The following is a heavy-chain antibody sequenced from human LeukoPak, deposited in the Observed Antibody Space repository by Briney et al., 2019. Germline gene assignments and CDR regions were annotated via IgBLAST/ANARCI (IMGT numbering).Heavy chain of an antibody. CDR1: GFTFSSYG. CDR2: IRYDGSNK. J-gene: IGHJ4*02. D-gene: IGHD3-22*01. Sequence: PGGSLRLSCAASGFTFSSYGMHWVRQAPGKGLEWVAFIRYDGSNKYYADSVKGRFTISRDNSKNTLYLQMNSLRAEDTAVYYCARIGSYYDSSVPGGYWGQGTLVTVSS. V-gene: IGHV3-30*02. CDR3: ARIGSYYDSSVPGGY.